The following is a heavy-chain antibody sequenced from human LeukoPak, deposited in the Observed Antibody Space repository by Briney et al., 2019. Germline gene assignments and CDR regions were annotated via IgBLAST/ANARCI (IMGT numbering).Heavy chain of an antibody. CDR2: INQDTSEK. D-gene: IGHD5-18*01. J-gene: IGHJ4*02. V-gene: IGHV3-7*01. CDR1: GFTFSSYA. CDR3: ARPGGYTYGFFDY. Sequence: GGSLRLSCAASGFTFSSYAMHWVRQAPGKGLEWVAHINQDTSEKYYVDSVKGRFTISRDNAKNSLYLQMNSLRVEDTAVYYCARPGGYTYGFFDYWGQGTLVTVSS.